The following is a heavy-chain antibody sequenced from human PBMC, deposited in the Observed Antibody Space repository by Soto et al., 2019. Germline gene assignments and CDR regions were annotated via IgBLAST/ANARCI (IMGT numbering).Heavy chain of an antibody. J-gene: IGHJ6*02. CDR1: GFTFSDYW. CDR3: GKDLEWGVPGGHYYHHGMDV. D-gene: IGHD3-3*01. Sequence: GSLRLSCAASGFTFSDYWMNWVRQAPGMGLEWVANIKQDGSEKYYVDSVKGRFTISRDNAKNSLYLQTTSLRVEDTAVYYCGKDLEWGVPGGHYYHHGMDVWGQGTTVTFSS. CDR2: IKQDGSEK. V-gene: IGHV3-7*03.